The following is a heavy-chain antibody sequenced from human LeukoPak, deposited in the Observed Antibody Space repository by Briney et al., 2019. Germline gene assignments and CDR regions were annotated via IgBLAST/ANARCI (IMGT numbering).Heavy chain of an antibody. J-gene: IGHJ4*02. V-gene: IGHV3-30-3*01. CDR2: ISYDGSNK. CDR3: AKDSSSSWFRFIDY. Sequence: PGGSLRLSCAASGFTFSSYAMHWVRQAPGKGLEWVAVISYDGSNKYYADSVKGRFTISRDNAKNSLYLQMNSLRAEDTALYYCAKDSSSSWFRFIDYWGQGTLVTVSS. D-gene: IGHD6-13*01. CDR1: GFTFSSYA.